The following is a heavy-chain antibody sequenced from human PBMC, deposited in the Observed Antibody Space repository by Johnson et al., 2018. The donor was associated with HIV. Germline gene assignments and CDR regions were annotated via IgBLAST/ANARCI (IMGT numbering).Heavy chain of an antibody. CDR3: TRVREYSGSLGAFDI. CDR2: ISYDGSNK. Sequence: QVQLVESGGGVVQPGRSLRLSCASSGFTFSSYAMHWVRQAPGNGLEWVAVISYDGSNKYYAYSVKGRFTISRDNSKNTLYLQMNSLKTEDTAVYYCTRVREYSGSLGAFDIWGQGTMVTVSS. V-gene: IGHV3-30-3*01. D-gene: IGHD1-26*01. CDR1: GFTFSSYA. J-gene: IGHJ3*02.